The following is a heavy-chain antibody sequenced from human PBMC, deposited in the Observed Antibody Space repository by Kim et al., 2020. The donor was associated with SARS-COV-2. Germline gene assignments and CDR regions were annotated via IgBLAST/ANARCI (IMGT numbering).Heavy chain of an antibody. V-gene: IGHV1-2*06. Sequence: ASVKVSCKASGYTFTGYYMHWVRQAPGQGLEWMGRINPNSGGTNYAQKFQGRVTMTRDTSISTAYMELSRLRSDDTAVYYCARLAWGDYGGAVVDYWGQGTLVTVSS. CDR3: ARLAWGDYGGAVVDY. J-gene: IGHJ4*02. D-gene: IGHD4-17*01. CDR2: INPNSGGT. CDR1: GYTFTGYY.